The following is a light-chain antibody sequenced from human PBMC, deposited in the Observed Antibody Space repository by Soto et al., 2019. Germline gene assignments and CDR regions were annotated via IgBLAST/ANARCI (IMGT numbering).Light chain of an antibody. V-gene: IGKV3D-20*02. CDR3: QQRSNWIT. CDR1: QSVSNNY. J-gene: IGKJ5*01. CDR2: GAS. Sequence: EIVLTQSPGTLSLSPGERATLSCRASQSVSNNYLAWYQQKPGQAPRLLIYGASNRATGIPDRFSGSGSGTDFILTISSLEPEDFAIYYCQQRSNWITFGQGTRLEI.